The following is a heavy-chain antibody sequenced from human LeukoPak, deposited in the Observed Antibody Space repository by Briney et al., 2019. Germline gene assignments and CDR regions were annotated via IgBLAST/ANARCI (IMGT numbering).Heavy chain of an antibody. CDR3: ARDPTTVVTVPYYFDD. V-gene: IGHV4-34*01. D-gene: IGHD4-23*01. Sequence: PSETLSLTCAVSGGSFIGYHWNWIRQPPRKGLEWIGEINHSGSTNYNPSLKSRVTISVDTSKSQSSLKSKSVTAADTAVYYCARDPTTVVTVPYYFDDWGQGTLVTVSS. CDR1: GGSFIGYH. J-gene: IGHJ4*02. CDR2: INHSGST.